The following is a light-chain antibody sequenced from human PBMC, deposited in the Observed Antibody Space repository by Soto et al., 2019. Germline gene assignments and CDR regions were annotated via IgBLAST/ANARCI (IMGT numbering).Light chain of an antibody. V-gene: IGLV2-14*01. J-gene: IGLJ3*02. CDR2: EVN. CDR1: SSDVGIFDY. CDR3: SSYTISTTLV. Sequence: QSVLTQPASVSGSPGQSITISCTGTSSDVGIFDYVSWYQHHPGKAPKLMIYEVNNRPSGVSNRFSGSKSGNTASLTISGLQAEDEADYYCSSYTISTTLVFGGGTKVTVL.